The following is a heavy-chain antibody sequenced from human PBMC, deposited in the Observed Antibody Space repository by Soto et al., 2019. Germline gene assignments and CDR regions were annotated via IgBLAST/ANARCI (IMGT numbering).Heavy chain of an antibody. CDR2: ISYDGSNK. Sequence: QVQLVESGGSVVQPGRSLRLSCGASGFTFSSYTLHWVRQAPGKGLEWVALISYDGSNKYYADSVKGRFTISRDNSKNTLYLQMNSLRPEDTALLYCARGPYDFWSGYIADAFDVWGQGTMVTVSS. CDR3: ARGPYDFWSGYIADAFDV. J-gene: IGHJ3*01. D-gene: IGHD3-3*01. V-gene: IGHV3-30-3*01. CDR1: GFTFSSYT.